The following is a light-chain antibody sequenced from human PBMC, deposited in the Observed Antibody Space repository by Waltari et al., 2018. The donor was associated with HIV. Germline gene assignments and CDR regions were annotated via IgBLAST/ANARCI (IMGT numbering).Light chain of an antibody. CDR3: ATWDDSLNGVL. CDR1: NSNVGSNY. J-gene: IGLJ2*01. V-gene: IGLV1-47*01. Sequence: QSVLTQPPSASEIPGQRVTISCTGGNSNVGSNYVYWYQQLPGTAPKLLVYRDSHRQSGIRDRFTGSKSGTSASLAISGLRSEDEADYYCATWDDSLNGVLFGGGTKLTVL. CDR2: RDS.